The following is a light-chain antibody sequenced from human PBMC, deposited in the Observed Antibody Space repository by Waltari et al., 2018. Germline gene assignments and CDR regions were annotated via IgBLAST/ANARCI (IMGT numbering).Light chain of an antibody. V-gene: IGKV4-1*01. CDR1: QSVLSTSTGKNY. J-gene: IGKJ1*01. Sequence: DIVMAQSPDSLAVSLGERATINCGSSQSVLSTSTGKNYLAWYQQKPGQPPKLLIYWASTLESGVPDRFSGSGSGTDFTLTISSLQAEDVAVYYCQQYYDTPWTCGQGTKVEIK. CDR3: QQYYDTPWT. CDR2: WAS.